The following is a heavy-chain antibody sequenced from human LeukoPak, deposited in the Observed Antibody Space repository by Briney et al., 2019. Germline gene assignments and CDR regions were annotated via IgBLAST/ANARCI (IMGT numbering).Heavy chain of an antibody. V-gene: IGHV4-39*01. J-gene: IGHJ5*02. CDR2: IYYSGST. Sequence: PSETLSLTCTVSGGSISSSSYSWGWIRQPPGKGLEWIGSIYYSGSTYYNPSLKSRVTISVDTSKNQFSLKLSSVTAADTAVYYCARPKTPTGDEGWFDPWGQGTLVTVSS. CDR3: ARPKTPTGDEGWFDP. D-gene: IGHD4-11*01. CDR1: GGSISSSSYS.